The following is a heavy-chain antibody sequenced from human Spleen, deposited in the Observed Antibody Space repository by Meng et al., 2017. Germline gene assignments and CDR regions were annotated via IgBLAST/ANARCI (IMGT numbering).Heavy chain of an antibody. V-gene: IGHV7-4-1*02. CDR3: ARTKEYYDSSFDL. D-gene: IGHD3-22*01. J-gene: IGHJ4*02. CDR1: GYTFTTYT. CDR2: INTNTGNP. Sequence: QGQLVQSGAEVKKPGASVKVSCKASGYTFTTYTMHWVRQSPGQGLEWLGLINTNTGNPTYAPGFTGRFVFSLDTSISTAYLQISGLRAEDTAMYYCARTKEYYDSSFDLWGQGTLVTVSS.